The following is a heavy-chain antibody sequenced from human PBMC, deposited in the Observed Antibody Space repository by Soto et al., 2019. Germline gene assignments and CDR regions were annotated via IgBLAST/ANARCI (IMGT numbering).Heavy chain of an antibody. D-gene: IGHD3-3*01. Sequence: PGESRKISCKGSGGSFTSYWIGGVRQMPGKGLEWMGIIYPGDSDTRYSPSFQGQVTISADKSISTAYLQWSSLKASDTAMYYCARLPWDYDFWSGYLPGRYYYYGMDVWGQGTTVTVSS. CDR3: ARLPWDYDFWSGYLPGRYYYYGMDV. J-gene: IGHJ6*02. CDR1: GGSFTSYW. V-gene: IGHV5-51*01. CDR2: IYPGDSDT.